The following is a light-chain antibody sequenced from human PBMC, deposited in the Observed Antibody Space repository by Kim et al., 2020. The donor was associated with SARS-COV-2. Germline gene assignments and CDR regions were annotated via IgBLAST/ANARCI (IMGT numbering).Light chain of an antibody. CDR1: SSNIGSNS. Sequence: QRVTIPCSGSSSNIGSNSVNWYQQPPGTAPKLLFYSNNQRPSGVPDRFSGSKSGTSASLAISGLQSEDEADYYCAAWDDSLNGNWVFGGGTQLTVL. V-gene: IGLV1-44*01. CDR2: SNN. J-gene: IGLJ3*02. CDR3: AAWDDSLNGNWV.